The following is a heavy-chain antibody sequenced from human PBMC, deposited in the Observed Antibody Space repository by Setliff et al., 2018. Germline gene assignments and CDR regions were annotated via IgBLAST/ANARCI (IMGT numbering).Heavy chain of an antibody. CDR2: MNPTSGNT. Sequence: ASVKVSCKASGYTFTSYDINWVRQATGQGLEWMGWMNPTSGNTGYARKFQGRVTMTRNTSISTAYMELSRLRSDDTAVYSCARSRLYGGWFDPWGQGTLVTVSS. J-gene: IGHJ5*02. CDR1: GYTFTSYD. CDR3: ARSRLYGGWFDP. D-gene: IGHD4-17*01. V-gene: IGHV1-8*01.